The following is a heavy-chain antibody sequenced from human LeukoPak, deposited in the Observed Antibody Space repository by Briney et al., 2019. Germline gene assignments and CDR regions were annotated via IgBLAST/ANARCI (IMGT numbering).Heavy chain of an antibody. D-gene: IGHD3-3*01. J-gene: IGHJ4*02. V-gene: IGHV4-59*01. Sequence: MPSETLSLTCTVSGGSISSYYWSWIRRPPGKGLEWIGYTYYSGSTNYNPSLKSRVTISVDTSKNQFSLKLSSVTAADTAVYYCARDRDDFWSGYYIPGFDYWGQGTLVTVSS. CDR1: GGSISSYY. CDR3: ARDRDDFWSGYYIPGFDY. CDR2: TYYSGST.